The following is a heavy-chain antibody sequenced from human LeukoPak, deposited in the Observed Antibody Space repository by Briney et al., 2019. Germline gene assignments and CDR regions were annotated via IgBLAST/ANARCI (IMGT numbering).Heavy chain of an antibody. J-gene: IGHJ4*02. V-gene: IGHV3-30*04. D-gene: IGHD6-19*01. CDR3: ASPYSSGSGAFDY. Sequence: PGGSLRLSCAASGFTFSSYAMHWVRQAPGKGLEWVAVISYDGSNKYYADSVKGRFTISRDNSKNTLYLQMNSLRAEDTAVYYCASPYSSGSGAFDYWGQGTLVTVSS. CDR2: ISYDGSNK. CDR1: GFTFSSYA.